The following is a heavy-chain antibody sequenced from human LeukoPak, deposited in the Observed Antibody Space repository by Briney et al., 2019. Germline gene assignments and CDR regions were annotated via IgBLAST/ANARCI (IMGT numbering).Heavy chain of an antibody. CDR1: GYTFTSYY. D-gene: IGHD3-10*01. CDR3: AKDYYYGSGSRQVWSYYYYYGMDV. J-gene: IGHJ6*02. CDR2: INPSGGST. V-gene: IGHV1-46*01. Sequence: ASVKVSCKASGYTFTSYYMHWVRQAPGQGLEWMGIINPSGGSTSYAQKFQGRVTMTRDTSTSTVYMELNSLRAEDTAVYYCAKDYYYGSGSRQVWSYYYYYGMDVWGQGTTVTVSS.